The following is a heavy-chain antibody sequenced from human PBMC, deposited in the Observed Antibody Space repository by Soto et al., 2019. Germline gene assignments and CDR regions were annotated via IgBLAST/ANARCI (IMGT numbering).Heavy chain of an antibody. Sequence: GALRLSCDASGFTFSGYWMSWVRQAPGKGLEWVADIKHDGSVQYYVDSVKGRLTISRDNAKKQLYLQMNGLRAEDTALYYCARAPYSNAWYRFDLWGQGTLVTVS. D-gene: IGHD4-4*01. CDR1: GFTFSGYW. V-gene: IGHV3-7*03. CDR2: IKHDGSVQ. CDR3: ARAPYSNAWYRFDL. J-gene: IGHJ4*02.